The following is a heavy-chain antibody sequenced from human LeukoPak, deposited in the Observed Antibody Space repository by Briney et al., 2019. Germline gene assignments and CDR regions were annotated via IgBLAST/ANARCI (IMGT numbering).Heavy chain of an antibody. D-gene: IGHD4-23*01. J-gene: IGHJ4*02. V-gene: IGHV4-59*08. Sequence: SETLSLTCTVSGGSIRSYYWSWIRQPPGKGLEWIGYIYYSGSINYNPSLKSRVTISVDTSKNQLSLKLSSVTAADTARYYCARHLSAYGGYSAFDLWGQGTLVTVSS. CDR3: ARHLSAYGGYSAFDL. CDR1: GGSIRSYY. CDR2: IYYSGSI.